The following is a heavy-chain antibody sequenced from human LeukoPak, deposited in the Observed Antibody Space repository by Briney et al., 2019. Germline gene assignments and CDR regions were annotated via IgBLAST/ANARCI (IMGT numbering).Heavy chain of an antibody. Sequence: GSLRLSCAASGFTFSSYAMSWVRQAPGKGLEWVSAISGSGGSTYYADSVKGRFTISRDNSKNTLYLQMNSLRAEDTAVYYCAKDARVVPAAPIDWFDPWGQGTLVTVSS. J-gene: IGHJ5*02. D-gene: IGHD2-2*01. V-gene: IGHV3-23*01. CDR1: GFTFSSYA. CDR3: AKDARVVPAAPIDWFDP. CDR2: ISGSGGST.